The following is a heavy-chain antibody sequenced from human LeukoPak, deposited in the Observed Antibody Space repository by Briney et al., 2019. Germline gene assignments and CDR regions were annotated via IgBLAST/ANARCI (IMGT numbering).Heavy chain of an antibody. V-gene: IGHV4-61*02. D-gene: IGHD5-12*01. CDR2: IYTSGST. J-gene: IGHJ4*02. CDR3: ARDGGYSGYDYTLVY. Sequence: SETLSLTCTVSGGSISSGSYYWSWIRQPAGKGLEWIGRIYTSGSTNYNPSLKSRVTISVDKSKNQFSLKLSSVTAADTAVYYCARDGGYSGYDYTLVYWGQGTLVTVSS. CDR1: GGSISSGSYY.